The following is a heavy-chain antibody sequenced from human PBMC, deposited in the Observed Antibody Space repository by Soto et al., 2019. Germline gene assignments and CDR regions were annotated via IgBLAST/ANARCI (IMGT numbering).Heavy chain of an antibody. V-gene: IGHV4-30-2*01. CDR1: GGSISSGGYS. D-gene: IGHD6-13*01. J-gene: IGHJ4*02. CDR3: ARGGSSPTDY. Sequence: PSETLSLTCAVSGGSISSGGYSWSWIRQPPGKGLEWIGYIYHSGSTYYNPSLKSRVTISVDRSKNQFSLKLSSVTAADTAAYYCARGGSSPTDYWGQGTLVTVSS. CDR2: IYHSGST.